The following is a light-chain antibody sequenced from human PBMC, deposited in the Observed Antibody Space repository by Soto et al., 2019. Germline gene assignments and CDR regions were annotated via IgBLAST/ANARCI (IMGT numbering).Light chain of an antibody. CDR3: QQSDSTPIT. Sequence: DIRMTQSPSSLSASVGDTVTITCRASQSISSHLKWYQQKQGKAPNXLIYTASSLQSGVPSRLSGSGSWTDLSITISSLQPEDFETYYCQQSDSTPITFGQGTRLEIK. J-gene: IGKJ5*01. CDR1: QSISSH. V-gene: IGKV1-39*01. CDR2: TAS.